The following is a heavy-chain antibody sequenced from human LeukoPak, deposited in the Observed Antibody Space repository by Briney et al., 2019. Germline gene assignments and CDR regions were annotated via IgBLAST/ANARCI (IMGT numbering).Heavy chain of an antibody. CDR3: AKDPRYGDYFGSPSRGSNWFDP. CDR1: GFTFSSYG. CDR2: ISYDGSNK. J-gene: IGHJ5*02. V-gene: IGHV3-30*18. Sequence: GGSLRLSCAASGFTFSSYGMHWVRQAPGKGLEWVAVISYDGSNKYYADSVKGRFTISRDNSKNTLYLQMNSWRAEDTAVYYCAKDPRYGDYFGSPSRGSNWFDPWGQGTLVTVSS. D-gene: IGHD4-17*01.